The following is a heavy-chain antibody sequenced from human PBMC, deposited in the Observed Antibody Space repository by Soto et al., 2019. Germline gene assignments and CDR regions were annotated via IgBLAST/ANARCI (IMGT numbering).Heavy chain of an antibody. Sequence: QVQLQESGPGLVKPSETLSLTCTVSGDSISSYYWSWIRQPPGKGLEWIGYIYSSGSTNYNPSLKSRVTMSADTSKNQFSLKLNSVTAADTAVYFCARGTSHFDYWGQGTVVTVSS. CDR3: ARGTSHFDY. V-gene: IGHV4-59*01. CDR2: IYSSGST. CDR1: GDSISSYY. J-gene: IGHJ4*02.